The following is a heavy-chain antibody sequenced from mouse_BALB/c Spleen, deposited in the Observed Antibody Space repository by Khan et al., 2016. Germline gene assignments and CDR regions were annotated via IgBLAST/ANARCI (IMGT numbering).Heavy chain of an antibody. CDR1: GYSITSDYA. D-gene: IGHD1-1*01. CDR3: AGSDYGDKDAMDY. V-gene: IGHV3-2*02. J-gene: IGHJ4*01. CDR2: ISYSGST. Sequence: EVQLQESGPGLVKPSQSLSLTCTVTGYSITSDYAWNWIRQFPGNRLEWMGYISYSGSTSYNPSLKSRISITRDTSKNQFFLQLNSVTSEDTATYYCAGSDYGDKDAMDYWGQGTSVTVSS.